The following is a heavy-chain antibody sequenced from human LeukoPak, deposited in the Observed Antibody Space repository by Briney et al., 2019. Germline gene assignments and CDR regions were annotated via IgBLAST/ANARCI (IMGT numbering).Heavy chain of an antibody. D-gene: IGHD3-22*01. CDR1: GFTFSSYS. CDR2: ISSSSSYI. J-gene: IGHJ6*02. V-gene: IGHV3-21*01. CDR3: ARADSLYYYHGMDV. Sequence: GGSLRLSCAASGFTFSSYSMNWVRQAPGKGLEWVSSISSSSSYIYYADSVKGRFTISRDNAKNSLYLQMNSLRAEDTAVYYCARADSLYYYHGMDVWGQGTTVTVSS.